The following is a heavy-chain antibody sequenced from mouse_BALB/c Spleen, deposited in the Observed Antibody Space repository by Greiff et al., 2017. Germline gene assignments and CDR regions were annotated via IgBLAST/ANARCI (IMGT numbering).Heavy chain of an antibody. V-gene: IGHV5-6*01. CDR1: GFTFSSYG. D-gene: IGHD2-3*01. Sequence: VQLKQSGGDLVKPGGSLKLSCAASGFTFSSYGMSWVRQTPDKRLEWVATISSGGSYTYYPDSVKGRFTISRDNAKNTLYLQMSSLKSEDTAMYYCARQDGSLYALDAGGQGTPATASS. CDR2: ISSGGSYT. CDR3: ARQDGSLYALDA. J-gene: IGHJ4*01.